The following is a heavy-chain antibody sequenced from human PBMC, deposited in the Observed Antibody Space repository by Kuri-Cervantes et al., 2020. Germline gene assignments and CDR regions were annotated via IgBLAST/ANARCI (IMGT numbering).Heavy chain of an antibody. D-gene: IGHD6-13*01. CDR1: GFTFSSYG. CDR2: ISYDGSNK. Sequence: GESLKISCAASGFTFSSYGMHWVRQAPGKGLEWVAVISYDGSNKYYADSVKGRFTISRDNSKNTLYLQMNSLRAEDTAVYYCAKDRSIAAAGTGFDYWGQGTLVTVSS. CDR3: AKDRSIAAAGTGFDY. J-gene: IGHJ4*02. V-gene: IGHV3-30*18.